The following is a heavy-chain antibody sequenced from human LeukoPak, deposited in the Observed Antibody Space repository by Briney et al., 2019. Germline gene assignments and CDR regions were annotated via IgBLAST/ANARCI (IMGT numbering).Heavy chain of an antibody. CDR2: VSSSGGTI. D-gene: IGHD6-19*01. CDR3: ARERRQWQPFDI. Sequence: GGSLRLSCAASGFTFSNYAMSWVRQAPGKGLEWISYVSSSGGTIYYADSVKGRFTISRDNTDNSLFLQMSSLRAEDTAVYYCARERRQWQPFDIWGQGTMVTVSS. J-gene: IGHJ3*02. CDR1: GFTFSNYA. V-gene: IGHV3-48*04.